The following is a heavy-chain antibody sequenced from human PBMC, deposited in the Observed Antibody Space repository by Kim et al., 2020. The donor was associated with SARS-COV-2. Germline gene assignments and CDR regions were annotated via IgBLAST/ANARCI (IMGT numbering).Heavy chain of an antibody. Sequence: GGSLRLSCAASGFTFSNAWMSWVRQAPGKGLEWVGRIKSKTDGGTTDYAAPVKGRFTISRDDSKNTLYLQMNSLKTEDTAVYYCTTEDCSSTSCPPLGHWGQGTVVTVSS. V-gene: IGHV3-15*01. CDR3: TTEDCSSTSCPPLGH. J-gene: IGHJ4*02. D-gene: IGHD2-2*01. CDR2: IKSKTDGGTT. CDR1: GFTFSNAW.